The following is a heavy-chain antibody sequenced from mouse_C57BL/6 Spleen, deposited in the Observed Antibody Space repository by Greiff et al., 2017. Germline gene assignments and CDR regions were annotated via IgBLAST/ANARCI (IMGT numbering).Heavy chain of an antibody. CDR2: IYPRSGNT. CDR1: GYTFTSYG. J-gene: IGHJ2*01. V-gene: IGHV1-81*01. D-gene: IGHD3-3*01. Sequence: VKLMESGAELARPGASVKLSCKASGYTFTSYGISWVKQRTGQGLEWIGEIYPRSGNTYYNEKFKGKATLTADKSSSTACMELRSLTSVDSAVYFCARGDIDYWGQGTTLTVSS. CDR3: ARGDIDY.